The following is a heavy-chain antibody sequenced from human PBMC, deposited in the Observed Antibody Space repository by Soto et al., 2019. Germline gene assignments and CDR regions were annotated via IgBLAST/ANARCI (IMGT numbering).Heavy chain of an antibody. Sequence: AVKVSCKASGGTFSSYAISWVRQAPGQGLEWMGGIIPIFGTANYAQKFQGRVTITADKSTSTAYMELSSLRSEDTAVYYCARGGHYYDSSGYYSYSGSYYFDYWGQGTLVTVSS. J-gene: IGHJ4*02. D-gene: IGHD3-22*01. CDR3: ARGGHYYDSSGYYSYSGSYYFDY. V-gene: IGHV1-69*06. CDR2: IIPIFGTA. CDR1: GGTFSSYA.